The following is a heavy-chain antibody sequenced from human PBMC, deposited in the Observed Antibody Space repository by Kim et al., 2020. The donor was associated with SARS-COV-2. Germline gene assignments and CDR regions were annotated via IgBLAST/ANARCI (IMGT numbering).Heavy chain of an antibody. V-gene: IGHV3-30*18. Sequence: GGSLRLSCAVSGFTFSSYGMHWVRQAPGKGLEWVAVISYDGSNKYYAESVKGRFTISRDNSKNTLYLQMNSLRDEDTAVYYCAKDPTLSGDFGYWGQGTLVTVSS. D-gene: IGHD2-21*01. CDR2: ISYDGSNK. J-gene: IGHJ4*02. CDR3: AKDPTLSGDFGY. CDR1: GFTFSSYG.